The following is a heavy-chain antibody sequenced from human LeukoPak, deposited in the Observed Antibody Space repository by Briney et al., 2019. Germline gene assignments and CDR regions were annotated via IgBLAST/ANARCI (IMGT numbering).Heavy chain of an antibody. Sequence: PGGSLRLSCVASGFTFSSYWMSWVRQAPGKGLEWVANIKQDGSEKYYVDSVKGRFTISRDNAKNSLYLQMNSLRAEDTAVYYCARVKRFYYGSGSYEYYFDYWGQGTLVTVSS. V-gene: IGHV3-7*01. CDR1: GFTFSSYW. J-gene: IGHJ4*02. D-gene: IGHD3-10*01. CDR2: IKQDGSEK. CDR3: ARVKRFYYGSGSYEYYFDY.